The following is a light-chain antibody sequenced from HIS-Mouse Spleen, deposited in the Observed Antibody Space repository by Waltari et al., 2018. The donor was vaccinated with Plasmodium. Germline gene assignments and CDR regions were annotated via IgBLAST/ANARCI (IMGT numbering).Light chain of an antibody. CDR2: DDS. J-gene: IGLJ3*02. Sequence: SYELTQPPSVSVSPGQTARIPCSGDALPTPYPSWSQQKSGQPPVLVIYDDSKRPSGIPERFSGSSSGTMATLTISGAQVEDEADYYCYSTDSSGNHRVFGGGTKLTVL. CDR1: ALPTPY. V-gene: IGLV3-10*01. CDR3: YSTDSSGNHRV.